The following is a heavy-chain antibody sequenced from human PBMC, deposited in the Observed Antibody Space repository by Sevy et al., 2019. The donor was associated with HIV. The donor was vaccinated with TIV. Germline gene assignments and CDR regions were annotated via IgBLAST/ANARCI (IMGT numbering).Heavy chain of an antibody. Sequence: ASVKVSCKFSGHTLTELPIHWVRQAPGKRLEWMGRFDPEDGERIYAQKFLGRVTMTEDTSTDTAYMELSSLRSEDTALYYCASTREYYSDNSGYFDYWGQGTLVTVSS. V-gene: IGHV1-24*01. D-gene: IGHD3-22*01. CDR3: ASTREYYSDNSGYFDY. CDR1: GHTLTELP. J-gene: IGHJ4*02. CDR2: FDPEDGER.